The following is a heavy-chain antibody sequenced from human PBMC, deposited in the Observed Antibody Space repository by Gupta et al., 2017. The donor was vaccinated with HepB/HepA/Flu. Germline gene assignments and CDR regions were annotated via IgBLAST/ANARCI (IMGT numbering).Heavy chain of an antibody. CDR2: ISSSGSTI. CDR3: ARVWSRYNWNEDYGMDV. J-gene: IGHJ6*02. V-gene: IGHV3-11*01. CDR1: GFTFSDYY. Sequence: QVQLVESGGGLVKPGGSLRLSCAASGFTFSDYYMSWIRQAPGKGLECVSYISSSGSTIYYADSVKGRFTISRDNAKNSLYLQMNSLRAEDTAVYYCARVWSRYNWNEDYGMDVWGQGTTVTVSS. D-gene: IGHD1-20*01.